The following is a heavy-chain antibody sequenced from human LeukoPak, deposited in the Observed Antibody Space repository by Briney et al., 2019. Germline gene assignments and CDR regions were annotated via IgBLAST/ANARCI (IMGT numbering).Heavy chain of an antibody. CDR2: ISYDGSNK. Sequence: GGSLRLSCAASGFTFSSYAMHWVRQAPGKGLEWVAVISYDGSNKYYADSVKGRFTISRDNSKNTLYLQMNSLRAEDTAVYYCARQGGRELHDAFDIWGQGTMVTVSS. J-gene: IGHJ3*02. V-gene: IGHV3-30*04. CDR3: ARQGGRELHDAFDI. CDR1: GFTFSSYA. D-gene: IGHD2-21*01.